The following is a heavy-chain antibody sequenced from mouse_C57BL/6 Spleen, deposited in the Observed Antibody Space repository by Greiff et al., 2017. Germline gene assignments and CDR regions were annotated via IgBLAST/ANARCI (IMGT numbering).Heavy chain of an antibody. CDR3: ASYDGYYDSFAY. V-gene: IGHV5-16*01. J-gene: IGHJ3*01. D-gene: IGHD2-3*01. Sequence: DVMLVESERGLVQPGSSMKLSCTASGFTFSDYYMAWVRQVPEKGLEWVANINYDGSSTYYLDSLKSRFIISRDNAKHILYLKMVSLESEDTATYYCASYDGYYDSFAYWGEGTLVTVSA. CDR1: GFTFSDYY. CDR2: INYDGSST.